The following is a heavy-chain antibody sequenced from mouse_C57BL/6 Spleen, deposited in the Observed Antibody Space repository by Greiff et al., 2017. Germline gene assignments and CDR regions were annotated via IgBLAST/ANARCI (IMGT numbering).Heavy chain of an antibody. D-gene: IGHD1-1*01. CDR1: GYTFTSYW. Sequence: QVQLQQSGAELVKPGASVKLSCKASGYTFTSYWMHWVKQRPGQGLEWIGMIHPNSGSTNYNEKFKSKATLTVDKSSSTAYMQLSSLTSEDSAVYYCARSDYYGSSLDYWGQGTTLTVSS. CDR2: IHPNSGST. V-gene: IGHV1-64*01. CDR3: ARSDYYGSSLDY. J-gene: IGHJ2*01.